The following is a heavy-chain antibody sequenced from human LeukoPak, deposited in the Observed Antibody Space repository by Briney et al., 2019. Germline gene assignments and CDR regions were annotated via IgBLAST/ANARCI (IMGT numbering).Heavy chain of an antibody. J-gene: IGHJ1*01. CDR2: ISYSGDT. Sequence: SETLSLTCSVSGDSVGSNYWSWVRHPPGKGLEWIGYISYSGDTKYNASLKSRLSMSVDTSKNQCCLMLTSVTAADTAVYYCARGSGWYPHWGQGTLVTVSS. D-gene: IGHD6-19*01. CDR3: ARGSGWYPH. V-gene: IGHV4-59*02. CDR1: GDSVGSNY.